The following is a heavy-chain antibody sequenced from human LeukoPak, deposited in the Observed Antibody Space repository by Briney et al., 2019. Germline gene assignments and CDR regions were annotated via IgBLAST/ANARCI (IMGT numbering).Heavy chain of an antibody. CDR2: ISYDGSNK. CDR3: ARDRYSSGWTSFDY. D-gene: IGHD6-25*01. CDR1: GFTFSSYA. V-gene: IGHV3-30-3*01. J-gene: IGHJ4*02. Sequence: GGSLRLSCAASGFTFSSYAMHWVRQAPGKGLEWVAVISYDGSNKYYADSVKGRFTISRDNSKNTLYLQMNSLRAEDTAVYYCARDRYSSGWTSFDYWGQGTLVTVSS.